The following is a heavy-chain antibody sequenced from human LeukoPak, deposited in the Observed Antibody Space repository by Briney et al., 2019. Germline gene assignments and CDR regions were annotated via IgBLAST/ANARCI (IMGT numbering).Heavy chain of an antibody. V-gene: IGHV3-23*01. J-gene: IGHJ4*02. D-gene: IGHD1-26*01. CDR2: ISGSGGST. CDR3: AREPRYSGSYEGYYFDY. CDR1: GFTFSSYA. Sequence: GGSLRLSCVVSGFTFSSYAMSWVRQAPGKGLEWVSGISGSGGSTYYADSVKGRFIISRDNAKNSLYLQMNSLRAEDTAVYYCAREPRYSGSYEGYYFDYWGQGTLVTVSS.